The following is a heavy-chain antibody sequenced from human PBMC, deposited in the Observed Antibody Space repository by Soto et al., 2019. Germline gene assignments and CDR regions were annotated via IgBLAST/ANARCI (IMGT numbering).Heavy chain of an antibody. CDR2: IFYGGGTGVT. CDR3: ARRGGGDSLFDS. D-gene: IGHD4-17*01. Sequence: ETLSLTCTVSGDSFSTSNYYWGWIRQPPGKGLEWIGNIFYGGGTGVTYYNPSLKSRVIISVDTSKNQFSLKLRSITAADTAFYFCARRGGGDSLFDSWGQGKLVTVSS. J-gene: IGHJ4*02. CDR1: GDSFSTSNYY. V-gene: IGHV4-39*01.